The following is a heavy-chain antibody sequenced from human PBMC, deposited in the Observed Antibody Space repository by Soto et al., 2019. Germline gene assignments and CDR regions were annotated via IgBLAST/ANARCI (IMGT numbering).Heavy chain of an antibody. D-gene: IGHD3-3*01. J-gene: IGHJ3*02. V-gene: IGHV3-30-3*01. CDR3: ARDIREWLFISDAFDI. Sequence: GGSLRLSCAASGFTFSSYAMHWVRQAPGKGLEWVAVISYDGSNKYYADSVKGRFTISRDNSKNTLYLQMNSLRAEDTAVYYCARDIREWLFISDAFDIWGQGTMVTVSS. CDR1: GFTFSSYA. CDR2: ISYDGSNK.